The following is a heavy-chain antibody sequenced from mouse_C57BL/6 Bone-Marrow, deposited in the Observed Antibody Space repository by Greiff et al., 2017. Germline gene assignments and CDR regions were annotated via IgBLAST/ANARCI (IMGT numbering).Heavy chain of an antibody. CDR2: IRLKSDNYAT. D-gene: IGHD1-1*01. CDR1: GFTFSNYW. V-gene: IGHV6-3*01. J-gene: IGHJ3*01. CDR3: TSAPYYYGSPWFAY. Sequence: EVKLMESGGGLVQPGGSMKLSCVASGFTFSNYWMNWVRQSPEKGLEWVAQIRLKSDNYATHYAESVKGRFTISRDDSKSSVYLQMNNLRAEDTGIYYCTSAPYYYGSPWFAYWGQGTLVTVSA.